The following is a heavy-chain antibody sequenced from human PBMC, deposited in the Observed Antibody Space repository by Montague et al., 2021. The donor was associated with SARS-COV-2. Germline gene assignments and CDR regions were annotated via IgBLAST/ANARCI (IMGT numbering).Heavy chain of an antibody. D-gene: IGHD6-13*01. Sequence: SETLSLTCTVSSGSISNYYWSWIRQPPGKGLEWIGFISHTESTNYNPSLESRVSISIDTSKSQFSLRVRSVTAADTAVYFCARAPIYRSSWHAYFDYWGQGTLVTVSS. CDR1: SGSISNYY. J-gene: IGHJ4*02. V-gene: IGHV4-59*08. CDR3: ARAPIYRSSWHAYFDY. CDR2: ISHTEST.